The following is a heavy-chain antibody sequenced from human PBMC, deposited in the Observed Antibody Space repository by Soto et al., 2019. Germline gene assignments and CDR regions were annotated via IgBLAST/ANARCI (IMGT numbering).Heavy chain of an antibody. CDR1: GYSFTSYW. CDR2: IDPSDSYT. Sequence: PGESLKISCKGSGYSFTSYWISWVRQMPGKGLEWMGRIDPSDSYTNYSPSFQGHVTISADKSISTAYLQWSSLKASDTAMYYCASTKEGSGSPYYYYGMDVWGQGTTVTAP. V-gene: IGHV5-10-1*01. D-gene: IGHD3-10*01. CDR3: ASTKEGSGSPYYYYGMDV. J-gene: IGHJ6*02.